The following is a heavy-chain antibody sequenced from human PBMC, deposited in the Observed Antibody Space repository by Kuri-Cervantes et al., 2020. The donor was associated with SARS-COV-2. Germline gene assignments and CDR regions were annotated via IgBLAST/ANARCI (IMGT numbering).Heavy chain of an antibody. CDR1: GYTFTSYY. D-gene: IGHD3-3*01. CDR2: INPSGGST. Sequence: ASVKVSCKASGYTFTSYYMQWVRQAPGQGLEWMGIINPSGGSTSYAQKFQGRVTMTRDTSTSTVYMELSTLRAEDTAVYYCAKDGKKYYDFWSNLYPNNAYRYYYMDVWGKGTTVTVSS. V-gene: IGHV1-46*01. CDR3: AKDGKKYYDFWSNLYPNNAYRYYYMDV. J-gene: IGHJ6*03.